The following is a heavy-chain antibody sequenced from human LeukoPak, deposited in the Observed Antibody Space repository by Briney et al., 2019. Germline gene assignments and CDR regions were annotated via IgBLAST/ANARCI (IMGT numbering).Heavy chain of an antibody. CDR3: ARSYNSPPHYYYYYMDV. CDR1: GYTFTSYA. CDR2: IIPIFGTA. V-gene: IGHV1-69*13. J-gene: IGHJ6*03. Sequence: SVKVSCKASGYTFTSYAISWVRQAPGQGLEWMGGIIPIFGTANYAQKFQGRVTITADESTSTAYMELSSLRSEDTAVYYCARSYNSPPHYYYYYMDVWGKGTTVTVSS. D-gene: IGHD1-1*01.